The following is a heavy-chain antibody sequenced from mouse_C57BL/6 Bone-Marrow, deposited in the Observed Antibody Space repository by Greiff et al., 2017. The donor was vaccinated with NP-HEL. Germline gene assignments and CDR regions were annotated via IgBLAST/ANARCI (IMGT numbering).Heavy chain of an antibody. Sequence: ESGPGLAKPSQTLSLTCSVPGYSITSDYWNWIRKFPGHKLEYMGYISYSGSTYYNPSLKSRISITRDTSKNQYYLQLNSVTTEDTATYYCARTDYYGSKAMDYWGQGTSVTVSS. CDR2: ISYSGST. D-gene: IGHD1-1*01. J-gene: IGHJ4*01. CDR1: GYSITSDY. V-gene: IGHV3-8*01. CDR3: ARTDYYGSKAMDY.